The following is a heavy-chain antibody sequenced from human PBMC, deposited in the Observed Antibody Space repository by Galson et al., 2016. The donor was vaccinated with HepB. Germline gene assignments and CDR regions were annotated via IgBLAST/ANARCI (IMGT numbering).Heavy chain of an antibody. D-gene: IGHD3-22*01. J-gene: IGHJ5*02. V-gene: IGHV2-5*02. Sequence: PALVKPTQTLTLTCTFSGFSLSTSEVGVGWIRQPPGKALEWLALIYWDDDTRYSPSLKSRLTITKDTSKNQVVLTMTNMDPVDTATYYCAHGIYDSSAISYIFDPWGQGTLVTVSS. CDR1: GFSLSTSEVG. CDR2: IYWDDDT. CDR3: AHGIYDSSAISYIFDP.